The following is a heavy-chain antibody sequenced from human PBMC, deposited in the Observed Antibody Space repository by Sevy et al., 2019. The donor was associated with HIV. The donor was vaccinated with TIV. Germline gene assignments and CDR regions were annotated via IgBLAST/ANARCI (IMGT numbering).Heavy chain of an antibody. CDR2: IYYSGST. CDR1: GGSISSGGYY. V-gene: IGHV4-31*03. Sequence: SETLSLTCTVSGGSISSGGYYWSWIRPHPGKGLEWIGYIYYSGSTYYNPSLKSRFTLSVDTSKNQFSLKLSSVTAADTAVYYGAGWGGCWDYYFDYWGQRTLVTVSS. CDR3: AGWGGCWDYYFDY. D-gene: IGHD3-10*01. J-gene: IGHJ4*02.